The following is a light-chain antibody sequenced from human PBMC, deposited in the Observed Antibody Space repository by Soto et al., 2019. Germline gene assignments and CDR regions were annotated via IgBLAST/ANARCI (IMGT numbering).Light chain of an antibody. V-gene: IGKV1-27*01. CDR2: GAS. CDR1: QGIANY. CDR3: QHYPCFPFT. J-gene: IGKJ3*01. Sequence: DIQMTQSPSSLAASVGDRVTISCRASQGIANYLAWYQQKPGKVPKLLIYGASTLQSGVSSRFTGSGSGTDFTLTISSLQPEDVATYYCQHYPCFPFTFGPGTKVDIK.